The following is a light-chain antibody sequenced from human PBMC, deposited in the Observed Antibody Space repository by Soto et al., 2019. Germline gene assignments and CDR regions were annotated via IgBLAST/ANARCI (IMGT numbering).Light chain of an antibody. Sequence: EIVLTQSPATLSLSPGERATLSCRASQCVSSYLAWYQQKPGQAPRLLIYDASNRATGIPARFSGSGSGTDFTLTISSLEPEDFAVYYCQQRSNWPGTFGQGTKVDIK. V-gene: IGKV3-11*01. CDR1: QCVSSY. CDR3: QQRSNWPGT. CDR2: DAS. J-gene: IGKJ1*01.